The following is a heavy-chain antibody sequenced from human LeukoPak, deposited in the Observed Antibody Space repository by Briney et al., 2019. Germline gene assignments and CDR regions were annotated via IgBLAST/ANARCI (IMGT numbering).Heavy chain of an antibody. V-gene: IGHV3-74*01. Sequence: GGSLRLSCAASGFTFSTSWMHWVRHAPGKGLVWVGRIKSDVRSTDYADSVKGRFTISRDDTNNILYLQMNSLRAEDTAVYFCTAIRPDYWGQGTVVTVSS. CDR1: GFTFSTSW. J-gene: IGHJ4*02. CDR3: TAIRPDY. CDR2: IKSDVRST. D-gene: IGHD2-21*02.